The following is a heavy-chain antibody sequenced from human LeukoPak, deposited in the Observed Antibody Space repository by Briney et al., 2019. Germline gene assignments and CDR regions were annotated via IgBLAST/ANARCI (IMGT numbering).Heavy chain of an antibody. Sequence: ASVKVSCKASGYIFIGYYMHWVRQAPGQGLEWMGWINPNSGVTDYVQKFHGRVTMTRHTSISTVYMELSGLTSDDTAVYYCARDLGGNALDIWGQGTVVTVSS. CDR3: ARDLGGNALDI. CDR2: INPNSGVT. CDR1: GYIFIGYY. J-gene: IGHJ3*02. D-gene: IGHD3-16*01. V-gene: IGHV1-2*02.